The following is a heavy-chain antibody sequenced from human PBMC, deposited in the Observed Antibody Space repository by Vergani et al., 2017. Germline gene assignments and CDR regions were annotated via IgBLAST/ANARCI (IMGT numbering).Heavy chain of an antibody. D-gene: IGHD4-17*01. Sequence: EVQLVESGGGLVQPGGSLRLSCAASGFTFSSYAMSWVRQAPGKGLEWVSAISGSGGSTYSADSVKGRFTISRVNSKNTLYLQMNSLRAEDTAVYYCAKVRTDYGDYWGGDYYYYMDVWGKGTTVTVSS. V-gene: IGHV3-23*04. J-gene: IGHJ6*03. CDR3: AKVRTDYGDYWGGDYYYYMDV. CDR2: ISGSGGST. CDR1: GFTFSSYA.